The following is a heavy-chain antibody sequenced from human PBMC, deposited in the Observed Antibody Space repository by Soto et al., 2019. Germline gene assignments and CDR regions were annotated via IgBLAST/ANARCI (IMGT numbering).Heavy chain of an antibody. Sequence: QVQLVQSGAEVKKPGASVKVSCKASGYTFTSYAMHWVRQAPGQRLEWMGWINAGNGNTKYSQKFQGRVTITRDTSARTACMELSSLRSEDTAVYYCARSIVVVTAADYWGQGTLVTVSS. D-gene: IGHD2-21*02. V-gene: IGHV1-3*01. J-gene: IGHJ4*02. CDR3: ARSIVVVTAADY. CDR1: GYTFTSYA. CDR2: INAGNGNT.